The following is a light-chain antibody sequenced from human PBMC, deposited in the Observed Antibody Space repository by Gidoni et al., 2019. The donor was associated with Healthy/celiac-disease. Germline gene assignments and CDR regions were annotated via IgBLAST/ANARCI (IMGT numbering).Light chain of an antibody. J-gene: IGLJ3*02. CDR1: KIGSKS. CDR2: DDS. V-gene: IGLV3-21*03. CDR3: QVWDSSSDHWV. Sequence: YVLTQPPSVSVPPGKTARITCGGNKIGSKSVHWYQQKPGQAPVLVVYDDSDRPSGIPERFSGSNSGNTATLTISRVEAGDEADYYCQVWDSSSDHWVFGGGTKLTVL.